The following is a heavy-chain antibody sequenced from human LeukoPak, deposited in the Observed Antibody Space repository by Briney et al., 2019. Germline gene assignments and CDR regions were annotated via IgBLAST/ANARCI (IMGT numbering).Heavy chain of an antibody. V-gene: IGHV3-15*01. CDR2: IKSTTVGGTT. D-gene: IGHD4-23*01. CDR1: GLTFSNAW. CDR3: TTGPGNSGY. Sequence: GGSLRLSCAVSGLTFSNAWMSWVRQAPGKGLEWAGRIKSTTVGGTTEYAAPVKGRFTISRDDSKNTVYLQMNSLKTKDTAVYYCTTGPGNSGYWGQGTLITVSS. J-gene: IGHJ4*02.